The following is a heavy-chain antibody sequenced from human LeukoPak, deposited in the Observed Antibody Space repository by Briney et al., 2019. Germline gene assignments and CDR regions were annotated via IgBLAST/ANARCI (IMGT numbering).Heavy chain of an antibody. CDR1: GGTFNSYA. J-gene: IGHJ4*02. Sequence: GSSVKVSCKASGGTFNSYAISWVRQAPGQGLEWMGRIIPIFGTANYAQKFQGRVTITTDESTSTAYMELSSLRSEDTAVYYCAREERRGGKATPDFDYWGQGTLVTVSS. V-gene: IGHV1-69*05. CDR3: AREERRGGKATPDFDY. CDR2: IIPIFGTA. D-gene: IGHD2-15*01.